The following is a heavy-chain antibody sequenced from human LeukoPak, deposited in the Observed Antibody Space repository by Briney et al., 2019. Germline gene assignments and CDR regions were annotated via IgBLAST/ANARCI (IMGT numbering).Heavy chain of an antibody. CDR2: LTSGGVSA. D-gene: IGHD6-25*01. V-gene: IGHV3-11*04. J-gene: IGHJ3*02. Sequence: GGSLRLSCAASGFTLSDYSMTWVRQAPGQGLEWISFLTSGGVSAFYADSVRGRFTVSRDDARNSLSLYMNTLRADDTAVYYCAREGSRSADAFDIWGQGTMVTVSS. CDR1: GFTLSDYS. CDR3: AREGSRSADAFDI.